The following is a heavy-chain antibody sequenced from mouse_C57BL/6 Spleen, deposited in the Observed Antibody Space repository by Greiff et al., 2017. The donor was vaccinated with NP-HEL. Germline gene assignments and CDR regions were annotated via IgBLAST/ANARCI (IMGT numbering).Heavy chain of an antibody. Sequence: EVQGVESGGGLVKPGGSLKLSCAASGFTFSSYAMSWVRQTPEKRLEWVATISDGGSYTYYPDNVKGRFTISRDNAKNNLYLQMSHLKSEDTAMYYCARDHGYYYFDYWGQGTTLTVSS. J-gene: IGHJ2*01. V-gene: IGHV5-4*01. CDR1: GFTFSSYA. CDR3: ARDHGYYYFDY. D-gene: IGHD2-3*01. CDR2: ISDGGSYT.